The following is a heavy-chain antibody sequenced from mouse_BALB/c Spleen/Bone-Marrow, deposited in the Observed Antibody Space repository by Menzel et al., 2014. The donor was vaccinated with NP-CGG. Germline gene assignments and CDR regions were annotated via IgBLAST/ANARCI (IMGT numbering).Heavy chain of an antibody. D-gene: IGHD1-1*01. CDR2: MNSNGGST. Sequence: EVQLVESGGGLVKLGGSLKLSCAASGFTFSSYYMSWVRQTPEKRLELVAAMNSNGGSTYYPDTVKGRFTISRDNAKNTLSLQMSRLKSEDTASYYCAGSYYGSTCDYWGQGTSRTGTS. CDR1: GFTFSSYY. CDR3: AGSYYGSTCDY. V-gene: IGHV5-6-2*01. J-gene: IGHJ2*02.